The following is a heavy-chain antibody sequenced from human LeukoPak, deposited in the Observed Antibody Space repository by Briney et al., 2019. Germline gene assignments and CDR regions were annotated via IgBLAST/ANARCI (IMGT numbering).Heavy chain of an antibody. CDR2: IYTSGST. V-gene: IGHV4-61*02. J-gene: IGHJ6*03. Sequence: MPSETLSLTCTVSGGSFCSGSYYWSWIRQPAGKGLEWIGRIYTSGSTNYNPSLKSRVTISVDTSKNQFSLKLSSVTAADTAVYYCAAVQATVTTGYYYYYMDVWGKGTTVTVSS. CDR3: AAVQATVTTGYYYYYMDV. CDR1: GGSFCSGSYY. D-gene: IGHD4-17*01.